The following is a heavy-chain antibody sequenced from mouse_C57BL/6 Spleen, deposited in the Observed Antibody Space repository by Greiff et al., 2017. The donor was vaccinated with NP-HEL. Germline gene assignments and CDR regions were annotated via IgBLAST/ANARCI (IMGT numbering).Heavy chain of an antibody. D-gene: IGHD1-1*01. CDR3: ARALYYYGSSHYAMDY. Sequence: EVKLLESGPGMVKPSQSLSLTCTVTGYSITSGYDWHWIRHFPGNKLEWMGYISYSGSTNYNPSLKSRISITHDTSKNHFFLKLNSVTTEDTATYYCARALYYYGSSHYAMDYWGQGTSVTVSS. V-gene: IGHV3-1*01. J-gene: IGHJ4*01. CDR1: GYSITSGYD. CDR2: ISYSGST.